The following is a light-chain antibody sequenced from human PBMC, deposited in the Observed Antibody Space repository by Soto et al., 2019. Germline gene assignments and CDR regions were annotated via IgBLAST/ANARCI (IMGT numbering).Light chain of an antibody. Sequence: QSVLTQPASVSGSPGQSITISCTGTSSDFGGYNYVSWYQQHPGKAPKLMIYDVSNRPSGVSNRFSGSKSGNTASLTISGLQAEDEADYYCGSYTSSSTLYVLGTGTKVTVL. CDR1: SSDFGGYNY. CDR3: GSYTSSSTLYV. V-gene: IGLV2-14*01. J-gene: IGLJ1*01. CDR2: DVS.